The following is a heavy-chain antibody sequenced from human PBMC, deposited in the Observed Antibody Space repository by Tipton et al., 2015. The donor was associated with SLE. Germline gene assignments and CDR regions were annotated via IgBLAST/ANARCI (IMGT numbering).Heavy chain of an antibody. J-gene: IGHJ5*02. Sequence: VQLVQSGAEVKKSGEPLKISCEGSGYSFSGYWIGWVRQMPGKGLEWMGIIYPDDSDTRYSPSFQGQVTISADKSIRTAYLQWSSLKASDTGMYYCARYMGDTFVKSWFDPWGQGTLVTVSS. V-gene: IGHV5-51*03. CDR2: IYPDDSDT. CDR1: GYSFSGYW. D-gene: IGHD1-14*01. CDR3: ARYMGDTFVKSWFDP.